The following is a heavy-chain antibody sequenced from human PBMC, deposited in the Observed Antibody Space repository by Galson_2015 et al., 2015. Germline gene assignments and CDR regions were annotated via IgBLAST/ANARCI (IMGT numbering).Heavy chain of an antibody. D-gene: IGHD5-24*01. CDR1: GGSISSSSYY. CDR3: ARLMGPDDY. CDR2: IYYSGST. Sequence: SETLSLTCPASGGSISSSSYYWGWLRQPPGKGLEWIGTIYYSGSTYYNPSLKSRVTISVNTSQNQFSLNLSSVTAADTAVYYCARLMGPDDYWGQGTLVTVSS. V-gene: IGHV4-39*01. J-gene: IGHJ4*02.